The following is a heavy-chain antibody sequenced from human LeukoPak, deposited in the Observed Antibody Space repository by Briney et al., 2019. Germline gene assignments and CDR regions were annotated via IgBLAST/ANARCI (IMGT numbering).Heavy chain of an antibody. D-gene: IGHD2-8*02. CDR2: VYLIWNN. CDR3: ARGSRGNDCTGASCPPLGYYYYIDV. CDR1: GRSINSYY. J-gene: IGHJ6*03. V-gene: IGHV4-59*07. Sequence: SDTLSHICSVSGRSINSYYWSWIRQPPPKGLAWIGYVYLIWNNNLKPSLNSRVTISLDTSNKQSTLRLSSVTAADAAVFYCARGSRGNDCTGASCPPLGYYYYIDVWGRGTTVIVSS.